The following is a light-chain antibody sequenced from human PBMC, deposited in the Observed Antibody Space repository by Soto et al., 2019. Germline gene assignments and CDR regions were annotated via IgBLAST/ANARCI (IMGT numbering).Light chain of an antibody. CDR1: GSDIAGYNY. Sequence: QSVLTQPASVSGSLGQSIAISCTGTGSDIAGYNYISWYQQLPGKAPKLMIYHVTYRPSGVSNRYSGSKSGNSASLTISGIQDEDEDDYYCCSLTTGNTYVCGSGTKVTV. CDR2: HVT. J-gene: IGLJ1*01. CDR3: CSLTTGNTYV. V-gene: IGLV2-14*03.